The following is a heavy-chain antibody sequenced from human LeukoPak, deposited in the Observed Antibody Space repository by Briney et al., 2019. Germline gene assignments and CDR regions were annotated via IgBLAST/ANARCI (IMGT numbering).Heavy chain of an antibody. D-gene: IGHD6-19*01. Sequence: PGGSLRLSCAASGFTFSSYAMSWVRQAPGKGLEWVSAISGSGDSTYYADSVKGRFAISRDNSKNTLYLQMNSLRSEDTAVYYCAKALYPRYSSGWYGDYWGQGTLVTVSS. CDR2: ISGSGDST. V-gene: IGHV3-23*01. CDR1: GFTFSSYA. CDR3: AKALYPRYSSGWYGDY. J-gene: IGHJ4*02.